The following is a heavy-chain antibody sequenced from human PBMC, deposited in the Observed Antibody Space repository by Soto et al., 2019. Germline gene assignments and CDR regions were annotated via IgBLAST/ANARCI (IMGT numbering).Heavy chain of an antibody. CDR2: MSYDGSNK. J-gene: IGHJ6*03. D-gene: IGHD3-16*02. Sequence: GGSLILCWEASGCNFIYYCMHWVRQAPGKGLEWVAAMSYDGSNKFYVDSVQGRFTISRDDSRNTLYLEMNSLRAEDTAVYYCTRIGLDVWGNGTTAT. CDR3: TRIGLDV. CDR1: GCNFIYYC. V-gene: IGHV3-30*03.